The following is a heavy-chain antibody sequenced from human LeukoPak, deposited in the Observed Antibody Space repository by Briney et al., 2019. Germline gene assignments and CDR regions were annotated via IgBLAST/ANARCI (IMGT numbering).Heavy chain of an antibody. Sequence: SETLSLTCTVSGYSISSGYYWGWIRQPPGKGLEWIGSIYHSGSTYYNPSLKSRVTISVDTSKNQFSLKPSSVTAADTAVYYCARHAYCGGDCLNPFDYWGQGTLVTVSS. CDR3: ARHAYCGGDCLNPFDY. J-gene: IGHJ4*02. D-gene: IGHD2-21*01. CDR1: GYSISSGYY. V-gene: IGHV4-38-2*02. CDR2: IYHSGST.